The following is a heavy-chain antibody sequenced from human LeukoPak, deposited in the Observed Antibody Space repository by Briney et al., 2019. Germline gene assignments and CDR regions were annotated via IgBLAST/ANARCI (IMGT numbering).Heavy chain of an antibody. J-gene: IGHJ6*03. CDR2: IYYSGST. CDR3: ARAAGSRYYYYYYMDV. CDR1: GGSISSYY. V-gene: IGHV4-59*01. D-gene: IGHD3-10*01. Sequence: SETLSLTCTVSGGSISSYYWSWIRQPPGKGLEWIGYIYYSGSTNYNPSLKSRVTISVDTSKNRFSLKLSSVTAADTAVYYCARAAGSRYYYYYYMDVWGKGTTVTISS.